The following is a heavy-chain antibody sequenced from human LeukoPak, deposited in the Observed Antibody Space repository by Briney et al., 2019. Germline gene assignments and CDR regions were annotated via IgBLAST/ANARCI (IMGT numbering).Heavy chain of an antibody. Sequence: GGSLRLSCAASGFTFSSYWMSWVRQAPGKGLEWVANIKQDGSEKYYVDSVKGRFTISRDNAKNSLYLQMNSLRAEDTAVYYCARGTYYYGSGSQDYWGQGTLVTVSS. V-gene: IGHV3-7*01. D-gene: IGHD3-10*01. CDR1: GFTFSSYW. J-gene: IGHJ4*02. CDR3: ARGTYYYGSGSQDY. CDR2: IKQDGSEK.